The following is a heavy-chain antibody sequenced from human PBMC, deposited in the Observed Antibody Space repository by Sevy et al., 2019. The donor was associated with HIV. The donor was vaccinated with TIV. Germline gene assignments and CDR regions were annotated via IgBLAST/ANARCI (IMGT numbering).Heavy chain of an antibody. D-gene: IGHD3-3*02. V-gene: IGHV5-51*01. CDR1: EYNFTNYW. CDR3: ARISSPPRAYYYYFGMDV. CDR2: IYPGDSGT. Sequence: GESLKISCKGSEYNFTNYWIGWVRQMPGKGLEWMGIIYPGDSGTRYSPSFQDQVTISADKSISTAYLQWSSLKASDTAMYYCARISSPPRAYYYYFGMDVWGQGTTVTVSS. J-gene: IGHJ6*02.